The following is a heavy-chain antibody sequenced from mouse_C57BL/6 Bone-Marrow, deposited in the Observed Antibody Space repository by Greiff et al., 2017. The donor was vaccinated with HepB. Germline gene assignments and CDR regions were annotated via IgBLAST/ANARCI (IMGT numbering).Heavy chain of an antibody. Sequence: VQLQQSGAELVRPGASVKLSCTASGFNIKDDYMHWVKQRPEQGLEWIGWIDPENGDTEYASKFQGKATITAETASNPAYLQLSSLTSEGTAVYYCTTATVVGPMDYWGQGTSVTVSS. CDR1: GFNIKDDY. J-gene: IGHJ4*01. V-gene: IGHV14-4*01. D-gene: IGHD1-1*01. CDR2: IDPENGDT. CDR3: TTATVVGPMDY.